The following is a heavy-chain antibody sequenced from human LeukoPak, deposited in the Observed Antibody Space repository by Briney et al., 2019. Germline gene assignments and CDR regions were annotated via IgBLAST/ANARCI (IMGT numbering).Heavy chain of an antibody. CDR1: GYTFTNHY. CDR3: ARDGGSYYIEDY. D-gene: IGHD1-26*01. V-gene: IGHV1-46*01. J-gene: IGHJ4*02. CDR2: INPNGGST. Sequence: ASVKVSCTASGYTFTNHYMHWVRQAPGQGLEWVGIINPNGGSTSYAQKFQGRVTMTRDMSTSTVYMELSSLRSEDTAVYYCARDGGSYYIEDYWGQGTLVTVSS.